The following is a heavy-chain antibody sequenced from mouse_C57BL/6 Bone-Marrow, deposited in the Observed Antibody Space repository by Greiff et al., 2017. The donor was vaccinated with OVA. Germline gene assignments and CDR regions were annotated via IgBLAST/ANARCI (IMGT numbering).Heavy chain of an antibody. V-gene: IGHV2-2*01. J-gene: IGHJ2*01. CDR1: GFSLTSYG. Sequence: VQGVESGPGLVQPSQSLSITCTVSGFSLTSYGVHWVRQSPGKGLEWLGVIWSGGSTDYTAAFISRLSISKDNSKSQVFFKMNSLQADDTAIYYCARTAYYGPSYFDYWGQGTTLTVSS. D-gene: IGHD1-1*01. CDR3: ARTAYYGPSYFDY. CDR2: IWSGGST.